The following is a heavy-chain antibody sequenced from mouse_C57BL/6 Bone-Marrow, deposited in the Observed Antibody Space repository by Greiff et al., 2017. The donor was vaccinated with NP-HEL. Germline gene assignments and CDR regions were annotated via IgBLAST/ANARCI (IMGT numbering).Heavy chain of an antibody. D-gene: IGHD2-1*01. CDR2: ISSGGSYT. Sequence: EVHLVESGGDLVKPGGSLKLSCAASGFTFSSYGMSWVRQTPDKRLEWVATISSGGSYTYYPDSVKGRFTISRDNAKNTLYLQMSSLKAEDTAIDYCSLYGNYLAWFAYWGQGTLVTVSA. J-gene: IGHJ3*01. CDR3: SLYGNYLAWFAY. CDR1: GFTFSSYG. V-gene: IGHV5-6*01.